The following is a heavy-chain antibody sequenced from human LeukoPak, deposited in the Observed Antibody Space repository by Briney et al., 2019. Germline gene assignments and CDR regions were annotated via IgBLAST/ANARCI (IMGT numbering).Heavy chain of an antibody. CDR3: AKNGDRGAYCSGGTCYPSYYYYMDV. CDR2: VSYDGSDK. J-gene: IGHJ6*03. V-gene: IGHV3-30*18. Sequence: PGGSLRLSCAASGFTFSRYGMHWVRQAPGKWLDWVAVVSYDGSDKYYADSVRGRFTISRHNSRNTLYLQMNSLRAEDTAIYYCAKNGDRGAYCSGGTCYPSYYYYMDVWGKGTTVTISS. CDR1: GFTFSRYG. D-gene: IGHD2-15*01.